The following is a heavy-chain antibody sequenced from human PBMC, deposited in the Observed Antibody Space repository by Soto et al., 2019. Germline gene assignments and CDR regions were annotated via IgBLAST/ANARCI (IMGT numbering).Heavy chain of an antibody. J-gene: IGHJ5*02. CDR3: ACPNYDILPDRGFFVHP. CDR1: GGSISSSSYY. V-gene: IGHV4-39*01. CDR2: IYYSGST. D-gene: IGHD3-9*01. Sequence: SETLSLTCTVSGGSISSSSYYWGWIRQPPGKGLEWIGSIYYSGSTYYNKSLKSRVTISVDTSKNQFSLKLSSVTAAEKAVYYCACPNYDILPDRGFFVHPWGQGTLVTVSS.